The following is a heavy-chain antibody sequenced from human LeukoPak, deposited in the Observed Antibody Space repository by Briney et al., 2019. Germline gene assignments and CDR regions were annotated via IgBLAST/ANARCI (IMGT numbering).Heavy chain of an antibody. CDR2: IRYDGSNK. J-gene: IGHJ4*02. Sequence: GGSLRLSCAASGFTFSSYGMHWVRPAPGKGLEWVAFIRYDGSNKYYADSVKGRFTISRDNSKNTLYLQMNSLRAEDTAVYYCANDGYGDYVIDYWGQGTLVTVSS. CDR3: ANDGYGDYVIDY. CDR1: GFTFSSYG. D-gene: IGHD4-17*01. V-gene: IGHV3-30*02.